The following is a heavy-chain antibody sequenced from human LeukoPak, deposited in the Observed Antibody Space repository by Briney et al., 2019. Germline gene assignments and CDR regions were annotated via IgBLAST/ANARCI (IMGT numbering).Heavy chain of an antibody. Sequence: TSETLSLTCTVSGGSISSYYWSWIRQPPGKGLEWIGYIYYSGSTNYNPSLKSRVTISVDTSKNQFSLKLSSVTAADTAVYYCARDSYDYGDYIDAFDIWGQGTMVTVSS. CDR3: ARDSYDYGDYIDAFDI. CDR2: IYYSGST. CDR1: GGSISSYY. D-gene: IGHD4-17*01. V-gene: IGHV4-59*01. J-gene: IGHJ3*02.